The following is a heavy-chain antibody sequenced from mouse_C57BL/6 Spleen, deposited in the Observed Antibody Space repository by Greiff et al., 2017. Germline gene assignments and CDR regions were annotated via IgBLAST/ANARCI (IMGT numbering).Heavy chain of an antibody. CDR2: ISSGGSYT. CDR1: GFTFSSYG. J-gene: IGHJ3*01. CDR3: ARHGGPWFAY. V-gene: IGHV5-6*01. Sequence: EVKVVESGGDLVKPGGSLKLSCAASGFTFSSYGMSWVRQTPDKRLEWVTTISSGGSYTYYPDSVKGRFTISRDNAKNTLYLQMSSLKSEDTAMYYCARHGGPWFAYWGQGTLVTVSA.